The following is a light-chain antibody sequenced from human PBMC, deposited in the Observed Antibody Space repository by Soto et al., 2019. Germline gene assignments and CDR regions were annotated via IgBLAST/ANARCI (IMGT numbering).Light chain of an antibody. Sequence: DIVLTQSPGTLSLSPGERATLSCRTSQSVSSNYLAWYQQKPGQAPRLLIYGASTRATGIPDRFSGSGSGADFTLTISRLVPEDFAVYYCQQYGTSFWTFGQGTKVEIK. CDR3: QQYGTSFWT. CDR1: QSVSSNY. V-gene: IGKV3-20*01. J-gene: IGKJ1*01. CDR2: GAS.